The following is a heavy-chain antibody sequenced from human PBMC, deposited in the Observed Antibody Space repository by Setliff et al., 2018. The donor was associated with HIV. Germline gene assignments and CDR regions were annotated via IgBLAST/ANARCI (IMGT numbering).Heavy chain of an antibody. CDR3: AKVPLFVVVPAALGGMDV. V-gene: IGHV3-11*01. Sequence: SGGSGFTFSDYYMSWVRQAPGKGLEWLSYISSSGTTTYYADSVKGRFTISRDNAKNSLYLQMNTLRAEDTAVYYCAKVPLFVVVPAALGGMDVWGQGTTVTVSS. CDR1: GFTFSDYY. CDR2: ISSSGTTT. J-gene: IGHJ6*02. D-gene: IGHD2-2*01.